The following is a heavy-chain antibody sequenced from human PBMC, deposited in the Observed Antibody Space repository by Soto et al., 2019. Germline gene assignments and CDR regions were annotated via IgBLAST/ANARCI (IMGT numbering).Heavy chain of an antibody. Sequence: QVQLVQSGTEVKKPGASVKVSCKASGYTFISYAMHWVRQAPGQRLEWMGWILTGNGNTKYSQNFQGRVTLPRDTSASTAYMELSSLRSEDTAVYYCARSRAAYYYGLDVWGQGTRVTVSS. J-gene: IGHJ6*02. D-gene: IGHD2-2*01. CDR2: ILTGNGNT. CDR3: ARSRAAYYYGLDV. V-gene: IGHV1-3*04. CDR1: GYTFISYA.